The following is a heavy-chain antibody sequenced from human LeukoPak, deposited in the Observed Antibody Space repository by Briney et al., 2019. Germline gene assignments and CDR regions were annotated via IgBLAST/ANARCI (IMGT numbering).Heavy chain of an antibody. V-gene: IGHV3-23*01. CDR2: ISGSGGST. CDR3: AKSLTSAPFDY. CDR1: GFTFSSYA. Sequence: PGGSLRLSCAASGFTFSSYAVIWVRQAPGKGVEWVSAISGSGGSTYYGDSVKGRFTISRDNSKNTLYLQMNSLRAEDTAVYYCAKSLTSAPFDYWGQGTLVTVSS. D-gene: IGHD6-25*01. J-gene: IGHJ4*02.